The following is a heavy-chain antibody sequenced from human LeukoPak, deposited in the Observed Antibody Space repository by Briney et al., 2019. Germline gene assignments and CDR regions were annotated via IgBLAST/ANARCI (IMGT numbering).Heavy chain of an antibody. CDR3: ARGWREVVPAATDY. CDR1: GGSISSGDYY. CDR2: IYYSGST. V-gene: IGHV4-30-4*01. D-gene: IGHD2-2*01. Sequence: SQTLSLTCTVSGGSISSGDYYWSWIRQPPGKGLEWIGYIYYSGSTYYNPSLKSRVTISVDTSKNQFSLKLSSVTAADTAVYYCARGWREVVPAATDYWGQGTLVTVYS. J-gene: IGHJ4*02.